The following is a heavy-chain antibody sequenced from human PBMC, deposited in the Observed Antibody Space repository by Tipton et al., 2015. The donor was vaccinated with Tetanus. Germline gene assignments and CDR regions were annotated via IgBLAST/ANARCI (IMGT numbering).Heavy chain of an antibody. D-gene: IGHD4-17*01. V-gene: IGHV3-23*01. J-gene: IGHJ4*02. CDR1: GFSFSNYA. Sequence: SLRLSCAASGFSFSNYAMSWVRQAPGKGLEWVSAISPSGDATFHADSVKGRLIISRDNSKDTLYLQMNSLRAEDTAVYYCARDPYGDSPNYFDYWGQGTLVTVSS. CDR3: ARDPYGDSPNYFDY. CDR2: ISPSGDAT.